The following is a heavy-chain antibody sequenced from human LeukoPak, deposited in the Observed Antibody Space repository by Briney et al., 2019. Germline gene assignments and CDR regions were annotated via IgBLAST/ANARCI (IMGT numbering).Heavy chain of an antibody. J-gene: IGHJ4*02. V-gene: IGHV3-23*01. CDR3: VKGSGSSSIY. CDR1: GFSFSNYA. D-gene: IGHD6-6*01. CDR2: ISGSGGST. Sequence: GGSLRLSCAASGFSFSNYAMSWVRQAPGKGLEWVSTISGSGGSTYYADSVKGRFTISRDNSKNTLDLQMNSLRAEDTAVYYCVKGSGSSSIYWGQGTLVTVSS.